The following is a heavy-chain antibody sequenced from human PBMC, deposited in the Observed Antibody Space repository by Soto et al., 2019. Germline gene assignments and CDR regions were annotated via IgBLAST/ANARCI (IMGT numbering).Heavy chain of an antibody. J-gene: IGHJ4*02. CDR2: INHSGST. CDR3: VGGYPWVGFDY. CDR1: GGSFSGYY. Sequence: SETLSLTCAVYGGSFSGYYWSWIRQPPGKGLEWIGEINHSGSTNYNPSLKSRVTISVGTSKNQFSLNLSSVTAADTAVYYCVGGYPWVGFDYWGQGTLVTVSS. V-gene: IGHV4-34*01. D-gene: IGHD3-22*01.